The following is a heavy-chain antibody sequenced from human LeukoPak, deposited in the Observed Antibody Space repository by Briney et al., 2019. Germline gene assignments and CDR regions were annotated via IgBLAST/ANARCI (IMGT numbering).Heavy chain of an antibody. Sequence: SETLSLTCTVSGGSISSGGYYWSWIRQPAGKGLEWIGRIYTSGSTNYNPSLKSRVTMSVDTSKNQFSLKLSSVTAADTAVYYCAREGYYDSYYMDVWGKGTTVTVSS. V-gene: IGHV4-61*02. CDR1: GGSISSGGYY. CDR3: AREGYYDSYYMDV. CDR2: IYTSGST. J-gene: IGHJ6*03. D-gene: IGHD3-22*01.